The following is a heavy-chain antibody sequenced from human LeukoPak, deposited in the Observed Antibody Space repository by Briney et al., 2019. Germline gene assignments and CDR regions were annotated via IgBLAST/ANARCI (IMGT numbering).Heavy chain of an antibody. CDR1: GYTFTGYY. J-gene: IGHJ6*02. V-gene: IGHV1-2*02. D-gene: IGHD2-2*01. CDR3: ARVYCSSTSCYGSYYYYGMDV. CDR2: INPNSGGT. Sequence: ASVKVSCKASGYTFTGYYMHWVRQAPGQGLERMGWINPNSGGTNYAQKFQGRVTMTRDTSISTAYMELSRLRSDDTAVYYCARVYCSSTSCYGSYYYYGMDVWGQGTTVTVSS.